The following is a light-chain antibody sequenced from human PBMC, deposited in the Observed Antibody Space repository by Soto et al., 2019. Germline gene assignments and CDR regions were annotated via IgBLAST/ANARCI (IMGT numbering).Light chain of an antibody. Sequence: DIVMTQSPDSLAVSLGERATINCKSSQSVFHSSSRKNNLAWYQQKPGQPPKLLIYGASTRESGVPERFSGSRSGTAYTLSVNCLQAEDVAVYYCHQYYIAPWTFSQGTKVDIK. CDR1: QSVFHSSSRKNN. V-gene: IGKV4-1*01. CDR2: GAS. CDR3: HQYYIAPWT. J-gene: IGKJ1*01.